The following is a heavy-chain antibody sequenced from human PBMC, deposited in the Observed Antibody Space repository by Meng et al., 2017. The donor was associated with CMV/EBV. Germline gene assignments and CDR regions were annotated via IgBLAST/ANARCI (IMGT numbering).Heavy chain of an antibody. CDR3: ARDQGGAFDI. D-gene: IGHD3-16*01. J-gene: IGHJ3*02. Sequence: LSLTCAASGFTFDDYGMSWVRQAPGKGLVWVSHTNSDGSSTSYADSVKGRFTISRDNAKNTLYLQMNSLRAEDTAVYYCARDQGGAFDIWGQGTMVTVSS. CDR1: GFTFDDYG. CDR2: TNSDGSST. V-gene: IGHV3-74*01.